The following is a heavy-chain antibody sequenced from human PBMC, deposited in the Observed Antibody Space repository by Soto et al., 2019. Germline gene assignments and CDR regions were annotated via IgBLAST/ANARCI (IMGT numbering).Heavy chain of an antibody. CDR2: INPGGGST. CDR1: GYTFTSYY. CDR3: ARVYYYDSSRGYYYYGMDV. J-gene: IGHJ6*02. Sequence: ASVKVSCKASGYTFTSYYMHWVRQAPGQGLEWLGIINPGGGSTSYAQKFQGRVTMTRDTSTSTVYVELNSLRSDDTAVYYCARVYYYDSSRGYYYYGMDVWGQGTTVTVSS. D-gene: IGHD3-22*01. V-gene: IGHV1-46*01.